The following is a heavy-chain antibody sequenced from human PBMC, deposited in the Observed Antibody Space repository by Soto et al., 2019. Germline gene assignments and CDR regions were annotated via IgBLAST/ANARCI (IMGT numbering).Heavy chain of an antibody. D-gene: IGHD3-9*01. V-gene: IGHV3-74*01. CDR2: INGDGSTI. CDR1: GFTFRSYW. J-gene: IGHJ4*02. Sequence: PGGSLRLSCAASGFTFRSYWMHWVRQAPGKGLVWVSRINGDGSTISYADSVKGRFTISRVNAKNTVYLQMNSLRAEDTAVYYCGRDPLRSDWLRGQGTLVTVSS. CDR3: GRDPLRSDWL.